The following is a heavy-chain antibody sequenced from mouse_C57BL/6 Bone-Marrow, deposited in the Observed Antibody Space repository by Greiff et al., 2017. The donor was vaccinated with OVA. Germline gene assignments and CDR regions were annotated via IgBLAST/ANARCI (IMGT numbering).Heavy chain of an antibody. D-gene: IGHD1-1*01. CDR2: IAPNSGGT. J-gene: IGHJ4*01. CDR3: ARPYYYGHYYAMDY. CDR1: GYTFTSYW. Sequence: VQLQQPGAELVKPGASVKLSCKASGYTFTSYWMHWVKQRPGRGLEWIGRIAPNSGGTKYNEKFKSKATLTVDKPSSTAYMQLRSLTSEDSAVDYCARPYYYGHYYAMDYWGQGTSVTVSS. V-gene: IGHV1-72*01.